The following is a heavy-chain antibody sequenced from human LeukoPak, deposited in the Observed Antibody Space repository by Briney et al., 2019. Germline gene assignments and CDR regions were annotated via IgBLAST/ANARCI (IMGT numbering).Heavy chain of an antibody. Sequence: ASEKVSCKASGYTFTGYYMHWVRQAPGQGLEWMGWINPNSGGTNYAQKFQGRVTMTRDTSISTAYMELSRLSSDDTAVYYCARDLYYYDSSGFFDYWGQGTLVTVSS. D-gene: IGHD3-22*01. CDR2: INPNSGGT. V-gene: IGHV1-2*02. CDR3: ARDLYYYDSSGFFDY. CDR1: GYTFTGYY. J-gene: IGHJ4*02.